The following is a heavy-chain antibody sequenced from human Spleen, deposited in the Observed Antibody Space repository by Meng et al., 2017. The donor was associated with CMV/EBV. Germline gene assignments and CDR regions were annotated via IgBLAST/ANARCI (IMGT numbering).Heavy chain of an antibody. Sequence: TCTVSGVSDSSGGYYWNWIRQLPGKGLEWIGYIYYIETTYYSPSLRSRVTISVDTSKNLLSLTLNSVTAADTALYYCARAPPSSPFDYWGQGTLVTVSS. J-gene: IGHJ4*02. CDR3: ARAPPSSPFDY. CDR1: GVSDSSGGYY. CDR2: IYYIETT. D-gene: IGHD2-2*01. V-gene: IGHV4-31*03.